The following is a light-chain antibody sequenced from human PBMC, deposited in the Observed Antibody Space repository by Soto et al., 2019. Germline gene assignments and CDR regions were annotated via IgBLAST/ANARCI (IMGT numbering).Light chain of an antibody. J-gene: IGLJ2*01. Sequence: QSVLTQPPSVSGAPGQRVTISCTGSSSNIGAGYDVHWYQHLPGTPPKLLIYGNNNRPSGVPDRFSGSKSGTSASLAITGLQAEDEADYYCQSYDSSLSGVLFGGGTKLTVX. CDR3: QSYDSSLSGVL. CDR1: SSNIGAGYD. CDR2: GNN. V-gene: IGLV1-40*01.